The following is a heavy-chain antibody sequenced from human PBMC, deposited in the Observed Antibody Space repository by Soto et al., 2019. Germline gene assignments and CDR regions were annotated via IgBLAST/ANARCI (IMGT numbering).Heavy chain of an antibody. D-gene: IGHD6-6*01. CDR2: INPKTGDT. CDR1: GYTFTGYY. CDR3: VTGDHLVR. J-gene: IGHJ4*02. V-gene: IGHV1-2*02. Sequence: GAPVKASCKTSGYTFTGYYLNCVRQAPGRGLEWVGWINPKTGDTNNAQKFQGRVTMTTDTSISTGYMELSGLKSDDTAVYYCVTGDHLVRWGQGTRVTVSS.